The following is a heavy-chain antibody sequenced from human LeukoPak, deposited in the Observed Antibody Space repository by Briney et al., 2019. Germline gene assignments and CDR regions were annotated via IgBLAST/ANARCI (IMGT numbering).Heavy chain of an antibody. CDR2: IRYDGSNK. V-gene: IGHV3-30*02. CDR3: ARGSDSSGYYWGHFDY. Sequence: GGSLRLSCAASGFTFSSYGMHWVRQAPGKGLEWVAFIRYDGSNKYYADSVKGRFTISRDNSKNTLYLQMNSLRAEDTAVYYCARGSDSSGYYWGHFDYWGQGTLVTVSS. J-gene: IGHJ4*02. D-gene: IGHD3-22*01. CDR1: GFTFSSYG.